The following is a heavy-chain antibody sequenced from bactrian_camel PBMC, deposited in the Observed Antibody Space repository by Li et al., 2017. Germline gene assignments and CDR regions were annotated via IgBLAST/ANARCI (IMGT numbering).Heavy chain of an antibody. J-gene: IGHJ4*01. Sequence: HVQLVESGGGSVQAGGSLKVSCHYGYIFSYCEMGWYRQAPGKEREMISSIKSDGTTSYVEVVKGRFTISVDSDKNIMYLQIADLEPEDTAMYHCALMTGRSWACPRPNGFVYRGQGTQVTVS. CDR1: GYIFSYCE. V-gene: IGHV3S53*01. CDR3: ALMTGRSWACPRPNGFVY. D-gene: IGHD1*01. CDR2: IKSDGTT.